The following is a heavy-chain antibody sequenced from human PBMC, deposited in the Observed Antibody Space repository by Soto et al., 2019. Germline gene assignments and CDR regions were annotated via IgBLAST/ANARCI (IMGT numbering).Heavy chain of an antibody. J-gene: IGHJ5*01. D-gene: IGHD2-15*01. CDR1: GYSFTSYW. Sequence: GESLKISCKGSGYSFTSYWIGWVRQMPGKGLEWMGIIYPGDSDTRYSPSFQGQVTISADKSISTAYLQWSSLKASDTAMYYCARNQGYCSGGSCYHNLFDSWGQGTLVTVSS. V-gene: IGHV5-51*01. CDR2: IYPGDSDT. CDR3: ARNQGYCSGGSCYHNLFDS.